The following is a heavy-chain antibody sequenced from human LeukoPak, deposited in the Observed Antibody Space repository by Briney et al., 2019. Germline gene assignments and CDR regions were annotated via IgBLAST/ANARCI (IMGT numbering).Heavy chain of an antibody. CDR1: GYTSTGYY. Sequence: GASVKVSCKASGYTSTGYYMHWVRQAPGQGLEWMGWINPNSGGTNYAQKFQGRVTMTRDTSISTAYMELSRLRSDDTAVYYCARDMGLLWFGELLTDYWGQGTLVTVSS. J-gene: IGHJ4*02. V-gene: IGHV1-2*02. CDR2: INPNSGGT. D-gene: IGHD3-10*01. CDR3: ARDMGLLWFGELLTDY.